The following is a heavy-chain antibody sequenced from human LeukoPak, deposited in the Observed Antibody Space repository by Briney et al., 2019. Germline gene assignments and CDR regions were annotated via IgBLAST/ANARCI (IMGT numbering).Heavy chain of an antibody. V-gene: IGHV3-11*06. Sequence: GGSLRLSCAASGFTFSDFYMSWIRQAPGKGLEWLSDISSSSTDTNYADSVKGRFTISRDNAKNSLFLQLNRLRAEDTAVYYCARKTYYYDSGSYSKSYYFDYWGQGTLVTVSS. CDR1: GFTFSDFY. D-gene: IGHD3-10*01. CDR3: ARKTYYYDSGSYSKSYYFDY. CDR2: ISSSSTDT. J-gene: IGHJ4*02.